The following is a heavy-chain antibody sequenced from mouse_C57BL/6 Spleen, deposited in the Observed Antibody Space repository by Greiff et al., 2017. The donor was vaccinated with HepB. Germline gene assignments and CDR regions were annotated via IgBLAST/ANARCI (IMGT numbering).Heavy chain of an antibody. CDR2: INPYNGDT. J-gene: IGHJ4*01. CDR1: GYSFTGYF. CDR3: ARGDYDDDEYYAMDH. V-gene: IGHV1-20*01. Sequence: VQLQQSGPELVKPGDSVKISCKASGYSFTGYFMNWVMQSHGKSLEWIGRINPYNGDTFYNQKFKGKATLTVDKSSSTAHMELRSLTSEDSAVYYCARGDYDDDEYYAMDHWGQGTSATVSS. D-gene: IGHD2-4*01.